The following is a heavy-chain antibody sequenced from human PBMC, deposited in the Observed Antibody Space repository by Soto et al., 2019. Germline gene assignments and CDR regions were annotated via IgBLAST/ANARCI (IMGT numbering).Heavy chain of an antibody. CDR3: AKERTTAAGGAIED. CDR1: RFTFSGYG. J-gene: IGHJ4*02. V-gene: IGHV3-30*18. D-gene: IGHD6-13*01. Sequence: QVQLVESGGGVVQPGTSLRLSCAASRFTFSGYGMQWVRQDPGKGLEWVAVVSYDGSNKYYADSVKGRFTISRDNSKHTLILQMNSLRAEDTAVYYCAKERTTAAGGAIEDWGQGILVTVSS. CDR2: VSYDGSNK.